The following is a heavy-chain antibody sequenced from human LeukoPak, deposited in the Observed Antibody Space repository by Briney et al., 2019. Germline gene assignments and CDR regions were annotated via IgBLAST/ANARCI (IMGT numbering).Heavy chain of an antibody. J-gene: IGHJ4*02. CDR3: ARGAGWWDL. V-gene: IGHV4-59*01. D-gene: IGHD1-26*01. CDR2: INYSGTT. CDR1: GGSISSYY. Sequence: SETLSLTCTVPGGSISSYYWSWIRQPPGKGLEWIGYINYSGTTNYNPSLKSRVTISVDTSKNQFSLKMTSVTAADTAVYNCARGAGWWDLWGQGTLATVS.